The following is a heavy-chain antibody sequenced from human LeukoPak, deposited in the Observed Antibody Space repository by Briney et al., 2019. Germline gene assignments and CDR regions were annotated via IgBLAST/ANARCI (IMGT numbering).Heavy chain of an antibody. CDR2: INPNSGGT. J-gene: IGHJ4*02. Sequence: GASVKVSCKASGYTFTDYYIHWVRQAPGQGLEWMAWINPNSGGTYYAQNFHDRITLTRDTSISTAYMELSRLRSDDTAIYYCARADALYCSSTSCLFDYWGQGTLVTVS. CDR3: ARADALYCSSTSCLFDY. V-gene: IGHV1-2*02. CDR1: GYTFTDYY. D-gene: IGHD2-2*01.